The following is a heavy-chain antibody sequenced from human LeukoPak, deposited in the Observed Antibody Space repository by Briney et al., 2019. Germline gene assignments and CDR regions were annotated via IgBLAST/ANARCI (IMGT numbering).Heavy chain of an antibody. CDR2: INPNSGGT. Sequence: GASVKVSCKASGYTFTGYYMHWVRQAPGQGLEWMGWINPNSGGTNYAQKFQGRVTMTRDTSISTAYMELSRLRSDDTAVYYCARVYLLRPRLWSWGFDPWGQGTLVTVSS. J-gene: IGHJ5*02. V-gene: IGHV1-2*02. CDR3: ARVYLLRPRLWSWGFDP. CDR1: GYTFTGYY. D-gene: IGHD3-3*01.